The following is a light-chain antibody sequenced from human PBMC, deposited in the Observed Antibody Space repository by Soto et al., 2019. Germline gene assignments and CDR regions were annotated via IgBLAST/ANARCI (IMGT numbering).Light chain of an antibody. CDR1: QDINKN. CDR2: DAS. J-gene: IGKJ5*01. Sequence: DIHMTQSPSSLSASVGDRATITCQASQDINKNLIWYQQKPGKAPKLLIYDASDLETGVPSRFSGSGSGTGFTFTISSLQPEDFATYYCQQYESLPLTFGQGTRLEIK. CDR3: QQYESLPLT. V-gene: IGKV1-33*01.